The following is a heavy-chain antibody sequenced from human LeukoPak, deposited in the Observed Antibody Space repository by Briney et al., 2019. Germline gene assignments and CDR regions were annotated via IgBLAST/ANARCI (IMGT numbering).Heavy chain of an antibody. CDR2: IYHSGST. CDR3: ARDTAIGLVYYYMDV. D-gene: IGHD5-18*01. J-gene: IGHJ6*03. V-gene: IGHV4-38-2*02. Sequence: SETLSLTCTVSGYSISSGYYWGWIRQPPGKGLEWIGSIYHSGSTYYNPSLKSRVTISVDTSKNQFSLKLSSVTAADTAVYYCARDTAIGLVYYYMDVWGKGTTVTVSS. CDR1: GYSISSGYY.